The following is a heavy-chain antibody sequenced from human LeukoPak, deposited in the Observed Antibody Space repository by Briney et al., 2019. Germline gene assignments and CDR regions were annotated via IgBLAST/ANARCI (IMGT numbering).Heavy chain of an antibody. CDR3: ARERETGFDP. D-gene: IGHD1-26*01. CDR1: GGSISSYY. Sequence: SETLSLTCTVSGGSISSYYWSWIRQPPGKGLEWIGSMYYSGSTHYNPSLKSRVIISVDTSKNQFSLKLSSVTAADTAVYYCARERETGFDPWGQGTLVTVSS. V-gene: IGHV4-39*07. J-gene: IGHJ5*02. CDR2: MYYSGST.